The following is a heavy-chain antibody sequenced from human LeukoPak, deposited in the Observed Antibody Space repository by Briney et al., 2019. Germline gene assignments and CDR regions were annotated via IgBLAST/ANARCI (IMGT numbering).Heavy chain of an antibody. CDR1: GFTFSTYG. V-gene: IGHV3-30*02. CDR3: ATYSSLNRREFQY. CDR2: ARFDGGNR. Sequence: GGSLRLSCAASGFTFSTYGMHWVRQAPGKGLEWVAFARFDGGNRYHADSVKGRFTISRDNAKNSLYLQMNSLRAEDTAVYYCATYSSLNRREFQYWGQGTLLTVSS. J-gene: IGHJ1*01. D-gene: IGHD3-22*01.